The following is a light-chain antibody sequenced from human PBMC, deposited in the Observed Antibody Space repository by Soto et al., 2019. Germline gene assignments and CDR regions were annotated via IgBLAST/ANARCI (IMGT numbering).Light chain of an antibody. J-gene: IGKJ2*02. V-gene: IGKV1-39*01. CDR2: AAS. CDR3: QQSYSVPCT. CDR1: QSISSF. Sequence: DIQMTQSPSSLSASVGDRVTITCRASQSISSFLNWYQQKPGKAPKPLIYAASSLQSGVPARFSGRGSGIAFTLTISSLHPEDCATYYCQQSYSVPCTFGQGNKLEIK.